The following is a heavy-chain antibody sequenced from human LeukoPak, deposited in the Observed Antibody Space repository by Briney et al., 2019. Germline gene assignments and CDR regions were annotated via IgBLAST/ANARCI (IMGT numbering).Heavy chain of an antibody. Sequence: GGSMRLSCAASGITFGNNWMHWVRQGPGKGLVWISRINSDGGGAIYADSVKGRFTVSRDNAKNTLYLQMNSLRAEDTAVYYCARDVPHNWFDTWGQGTLVTVSS. CDR3: ARDVPHNWFDT. V-gene: IGHV3-74*01. J-gene: IGHJ5*02. CDR1: GITFGNNW. CDR2: INSDGGGA.